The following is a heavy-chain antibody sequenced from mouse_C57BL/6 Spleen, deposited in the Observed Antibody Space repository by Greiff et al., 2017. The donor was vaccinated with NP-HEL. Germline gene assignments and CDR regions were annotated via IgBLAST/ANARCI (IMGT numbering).Heavy chain of an antibody. CDR2: IGPGSGST. J-gene: IGHJ2*01. CDR3: ARSVYYDYDGGYYFDY. D-gene: IGHD2-4*01. V-gene: IGHV1-77*01. CDR1: GYTFTDYY. Sequence: VQLQQSGAELVKPGASVKISCKASGYTFTDYYINWVKQRPGQGLEWIGKIGPGSGSTYYNEKFKGKATLTADKSSSTAYMQLSSLTSEDSAVYFCARSVYYDYDGGYYFDYWGQGTTLTVSS.